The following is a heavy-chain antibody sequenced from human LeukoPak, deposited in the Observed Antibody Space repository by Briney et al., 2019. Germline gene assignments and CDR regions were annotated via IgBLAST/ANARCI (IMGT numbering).Heavy chain of an antibody. CDR1: GYTFTSYG. CDR2: ISAYNGNT. J-gene: IGHJ5*02. Sequence: ASVKVSCKASGYTFTSYGISWVRQAPGQGLEWMGWISAYNGNTNYAQKLQGRVTMTTDTSTGTAYMELRSLRSDDTAVYYCARDRAILYGANWFDPWGQGTLVTASS. D-gene: IGHD4-17*01. CDR3: ARDRAILYGANWFDP. V-gene: IGHV1-18*01.